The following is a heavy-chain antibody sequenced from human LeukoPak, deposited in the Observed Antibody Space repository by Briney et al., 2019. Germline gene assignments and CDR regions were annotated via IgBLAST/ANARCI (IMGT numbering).Heavy chain of an antibody. CDR1: SGSISSYY. Sequence: SETLSLTCTVSSGSISSYYWSWIRQPPGKGLEWIGNIYYSGSTNYNPSLQSRVTISVDTSKNQFSLKLSSVTAADTAVYYCARQLSYGMDVWGQGTTVTASS. CDR3: ARQLSYGMDV. CDR2: IYYSGST. V-gene: IGHV4-59*08. J-gene: IGHJ6*02.